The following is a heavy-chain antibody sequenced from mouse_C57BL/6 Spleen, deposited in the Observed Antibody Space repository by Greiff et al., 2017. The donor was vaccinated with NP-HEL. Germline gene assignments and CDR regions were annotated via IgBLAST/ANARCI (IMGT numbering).Heavy chain of an antibody. CDR2: IDPSDSYT. CDR3: ARPYGRRIRGYAMDY. CDR1: GYTFTSYW. D-gene: IGHD1-1*01. J-gene: IGHJ4*01. Sequence: QVQLQQPGAELVRPGTSVKLSCKASGYTFTSYWMHWVKQRPGQGLEWIGVIDPSDSYTNYNQKFKGKATLTVDTSSSTAYMQLSSLTSEDSAVYYCARPYGRRIRGYAMDYWGQGTSVTVSS. V-gene: IGHV1-59*01.